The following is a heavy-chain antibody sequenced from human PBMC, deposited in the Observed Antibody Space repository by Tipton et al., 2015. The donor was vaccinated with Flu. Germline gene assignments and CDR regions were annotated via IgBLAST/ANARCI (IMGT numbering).Heavy chain of an antibody. CDR3: ARDGEDYYYYGMDV. D-gene: IGHD3-10*01. CDR2: IIPILGIA. CDR1: GGTFSSYA. Sequence: QLVQSGAEVKKPGSSVKVSCKASGGTFSSYAIGWVRQAPGQGLEWMGRIIPILGIANYAQKFQGRVTITADKSMSTAYMELSSLRSEDTAVYYCARDGEDYYYYGMDVWGQGTTVTVSS. V-gene: IGHV1-69*09. J-gene: IGHJ6*02.